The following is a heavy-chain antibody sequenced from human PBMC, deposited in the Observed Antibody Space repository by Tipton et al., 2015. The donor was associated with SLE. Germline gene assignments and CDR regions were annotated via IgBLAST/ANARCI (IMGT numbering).Heavy chain of an antibody. V-gene: IGHV3-53*05. CDR2: IYNGGST. CDR1: GFTVTSTF. J-gene: IGHJ3*02. CDR3: AGEGRFASAGTDDAFDI. D-gene: IGHD6-13*01. Sequence: GSLRLSCAASGFTVTSTFMSWVRQAPGKGLEWVSVIYNGGSTYYADSVKGRFTIPRDNSKNTLYLQMNSLRAEDTAVYYCAGEGRFASAGTDDAFDIWGQGTMVTVSS.